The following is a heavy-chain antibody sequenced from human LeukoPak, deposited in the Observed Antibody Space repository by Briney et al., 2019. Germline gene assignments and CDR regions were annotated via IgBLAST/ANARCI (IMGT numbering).Heavy chain of an antibody. V-gene: IGHV3-30-3*01. CDR2: ISGYGFSI. CDR3: AKDRTRRAY. Sequence: GGSLRLSCATSGFSFSSYAMHWVRQVPGKGLEWLAVISGYGFSIYYADSVKGRFTISRDNSKNTLYLEINSLRAEDTAVYYCAKDRTRRAYWGQGTLVTVSS. J-gene: IGHJ4*02. CDR1: GFSFSSYA. D-gene: IGHD3-3*01.